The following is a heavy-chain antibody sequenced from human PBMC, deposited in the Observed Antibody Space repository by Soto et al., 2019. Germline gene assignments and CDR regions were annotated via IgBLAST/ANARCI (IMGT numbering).Heavy chain of an antibody. CDR1: GYTFTSYY. CDR3: ARAHLKYYYDSSGSIFDY. CDR2: INPSGGST. D-gene: IGHD3-22*01. V-gene: IGHV1-46*01. Sequence: ASVKVSCTASGYTFTSYYMHWVRQAPGQGLEWMGIINPSGGSTSYAQKFQGRVTMTRDTSTSTVYMELSSLRSEDTAVYYCARAHLKYYYDSSGSIFDYWGQGTLVTVSS. J-gene: IGHJ4*02.